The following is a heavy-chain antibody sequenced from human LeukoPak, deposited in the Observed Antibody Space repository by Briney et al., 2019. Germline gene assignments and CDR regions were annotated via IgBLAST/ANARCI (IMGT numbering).Heavy chain of an antibody. CDR2: IRYDGSDT. V-gene: IGHV3-30*02. J-gene: IGHJ4*02. CDR1: GFTFDDYG. D-gene: IGHD1-26*01. Sequence: PGGSLRLSCAASGFTFDDYGMHWVRQAPGKGLEWVAFIRYDGSDTYYADSVKGRFTISRDTPKNTLSLQMNSLKVEDTAVYYCARDRPTNYFDHWGQGTLVTVSS. CDR3: ARDRPTNYFDH.